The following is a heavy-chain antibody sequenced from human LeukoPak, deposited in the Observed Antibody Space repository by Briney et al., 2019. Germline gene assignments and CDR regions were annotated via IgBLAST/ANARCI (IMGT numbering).Heavy chain of an antibody. CDR2: INQDGSEE. Sequence: GGSLRLSCAASGFTFSNYWMTWVRQAQGKGLEWVAHINQDGSEEHYMDSVKARFTISRDNAKNSLSLQMNSLRAEDTAVYYCVRDGGVSGYDLLDYWGQGTLVTVSS. CDR1: GFTFSNYW. D-gene: IGHD5-12*01. J-gene: IGHJ4*02. CDR3: VRDGGVSGYDLLDY. V-gene: IGHV3-7*01.